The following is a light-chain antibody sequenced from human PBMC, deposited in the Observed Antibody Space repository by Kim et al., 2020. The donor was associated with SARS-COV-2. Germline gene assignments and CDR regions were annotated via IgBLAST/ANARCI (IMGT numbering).Light chain of an antibody. V-gene: IGKV3-20*01. CDR1: KSVSSSY. CDR3: QQYGSSRT. CDR2: DAS. J-gene: IGKJ1*01. Sequence: LSPGERATLSCRASKSVSSSYLAWYQQKPGQAPRLLIYDASSRATGIPDRFSGSGSGTDFTLTISRLEPEDFAVYYCQQYGSSRTFGQGTKVEIK.